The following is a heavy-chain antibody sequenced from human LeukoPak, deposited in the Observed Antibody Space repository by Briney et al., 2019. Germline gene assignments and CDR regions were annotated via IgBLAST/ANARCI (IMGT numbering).Heavy chain of an antibody. D-gene: IGHD3-10*01. CDR1: GFIFSSYW. CDR3: VTDQTGRHPYFFDY. J-gene: IGHJ4*02. CDR2: IKQDGSEI. Sequence: GGSLRLSCAASGFIFSSYWMSWVRQAPGKGLEWVANIKQDGSEIYYVDAVKGRFSISRDNAKTSLYLQMNSLSVADTAVYYCVTDQTGRHPYFFDYWGQGTLVTVSS. V-gene: IGHV3-7*01.